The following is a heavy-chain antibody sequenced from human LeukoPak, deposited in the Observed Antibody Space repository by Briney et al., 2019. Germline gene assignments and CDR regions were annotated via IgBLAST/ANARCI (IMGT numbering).Heavy chain of an antibody. CDR3: ARDGYNSGYFDY. D-gene: IGHD5-24*01. J-gene: IGHJ4*02. Sequence: SETLSLTSTVSRASISSRCYYCNWTLQPPRKCLECIGYIYYSRSTSYSPSLKSRLTISVDTSKNQFSLKLSSVTAADTAVYYCARDGYNSGYFDYWGQGTLVTVSS. V-gene: IGHV4-30-4*01. CDR1: RASISSRCYY. CDR2: IYYSRST.